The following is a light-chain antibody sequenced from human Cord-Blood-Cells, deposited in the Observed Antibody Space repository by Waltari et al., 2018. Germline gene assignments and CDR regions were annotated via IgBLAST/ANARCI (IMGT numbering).Light chain of an antibody. CDR2: AAS. J-gene: IGKJ1*01. V-gene: IGKV1-NL1*01. CDR3: QQYYSTPPWT. Sequence: DIQMTQSPSSLSASVGDRVTITCRASPGISNSLAWYQQKPGKAPKLLLYAASRLESGVPSRFSGSESGTDYTLTISSLQPEDFATYYCQQYYSTPPWTFGQGTKVEIK. CDR1: PGISNS.